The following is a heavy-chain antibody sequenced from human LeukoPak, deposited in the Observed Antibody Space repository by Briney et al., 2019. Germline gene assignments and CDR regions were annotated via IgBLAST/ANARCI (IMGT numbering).Heavy chain of an antibody. D-gene: IGHD3-22*01. CDR2: INHSGST. J-gene: IGHJ4*02. Sequence: PSETLSLTCAVYGGSFSGYYWSWIRQPPGKGLEWIGEINHSGSTNYNPSLKSRVTISVDTSKNQFSLKLSSVTAADTAVYYCAREADDYDSSGYSVKYFDYWGQGTLVTVSS. V-gene: IGHV4-34*01. CDR1: GGSFSGYY. CDR3: AREADDYDSSGYSVKYFDY.